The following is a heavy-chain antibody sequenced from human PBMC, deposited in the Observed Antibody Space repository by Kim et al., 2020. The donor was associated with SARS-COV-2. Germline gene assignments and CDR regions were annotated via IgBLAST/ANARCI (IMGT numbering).Heavy chain of an antibody. Sequence: ADSGNGRFTISRDNSKNTLYLKMNSLRAEDTAVYYCAKALLEWLSGWFDPWGQGTLVTVSS. J-gene: IGHJ5*02. D-gene: IGHD3-3*01. V-gene: IGHV3-23*01. CDR3: AKALLEWLSGWFDP.